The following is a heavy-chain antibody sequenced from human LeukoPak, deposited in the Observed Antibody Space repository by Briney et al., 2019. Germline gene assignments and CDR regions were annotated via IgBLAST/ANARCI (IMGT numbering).Heavy chain of an antibody. J-gene: IGHJ6*02. V-gene: IGHV3-21*01. Sequence: GGSLRLSCAASGFTFSSYSMNWVRQAPGKGLEWVSSISSSSYIYYADSVKGRFTISRDNAKNSLYLQMNSLRAEDTAVYYCARDPYCSSTSCYPVYYYGMDVWGQGTTVTVSS. CDR2: ISSSSYI. CDR3: ARDPYCSSTSCYPVYYYGMDV. CDR1: GFTFSSYS. D-gene: IGHD2-2*01.